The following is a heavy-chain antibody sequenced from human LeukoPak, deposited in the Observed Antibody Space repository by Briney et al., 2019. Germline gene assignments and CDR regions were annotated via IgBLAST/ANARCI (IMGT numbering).Heavy chain of an antibody. D-gene: IGHD3-10*01. V-gene: IGHV3-30*01. Sequence: GGSLRLSCAASGFTFSNYAMHWVRQAPGKGLEWVSLISSGGTYEYYADSVKGRFTVSRDDSKNTLYLQLNSLRAEDTAVYYCARDSMYYYDSGSSGPHYFDNWGQGTLVTVSS. CDR2: ISSGGTYE. CDR1: GFTFSNYA. J-gene: IGHJ4*02. CDR3: ARDSMYYYDSGSSGPHYFDN.